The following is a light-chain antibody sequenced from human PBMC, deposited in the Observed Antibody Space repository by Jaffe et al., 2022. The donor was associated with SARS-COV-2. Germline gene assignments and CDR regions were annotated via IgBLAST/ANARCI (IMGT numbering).Light chain of an antibody. J-gene: IGKJ2*01. CDR2: AAS. Sequence: AIQMTQSPSSLSASVGDRVTITCRASQGVRNDLGWYQQKPGKAPKLLIYAASSLQSGVPLRFSGSGSGTDFTLTISSLQPEDFATYYCLQDYNYPVTFGQGTKLEI. V-gene: IGKV1-6*01. CDR1: QGVRND. CDR3: LQDYNYPVT.